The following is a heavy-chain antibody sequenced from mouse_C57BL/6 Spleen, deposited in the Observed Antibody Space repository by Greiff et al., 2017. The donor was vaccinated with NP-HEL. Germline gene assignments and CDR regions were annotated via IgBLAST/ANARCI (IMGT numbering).Heavy chain of an antibody. Sequence: VQGVESGPGLVAPSQSLSVTCTVSGFSLTSYGVSWVRQPPGKGLEWLGVIWGDGSTNYHSALISRLSISKDNSKSQVFLKLNSLQTDDTATYYCAKPTMVTPGAYYAMDYWGQGTSVTVSS. CDR2: IWGDGST. V-gene: IGHV2-3*01. CDR1: GFSLTSYG. CDR3: AKPTMVTPGAYYAMDY. J-gene: IGHJ4*01. D-gene: IGHD2-2*01.